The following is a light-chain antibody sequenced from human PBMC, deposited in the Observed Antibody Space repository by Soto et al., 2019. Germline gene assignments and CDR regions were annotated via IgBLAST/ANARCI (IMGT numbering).Light chain of an antibody. Sequence: DIQMTQSPSTLSGSVGDRVTITCRASQTISSWLAWYQQKPGKAPKLLIYKASTLKSGVPSRFSGSGSGTEFTLTISSLQPDDFATYYCQHYNSYITPPAFGQGTKVDIK. CDR3: QHYNSYITPPA. J-gene: IGKJ2*01. CDR2: KAS. V-gene: IGKV1-5*03. CDR1: QTISSW.